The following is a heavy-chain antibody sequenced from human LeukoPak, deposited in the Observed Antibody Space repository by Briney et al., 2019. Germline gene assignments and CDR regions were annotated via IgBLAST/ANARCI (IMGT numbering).Heavy chain of an antibody. V-gene: IGHV3-11*04. CDR2: ISSSGSTI. CDR1: GFTFSDYY. D-gene: IGHD6-13*01. CDR3: AREYGYSSSWLDY. Sequence: MSGGSLRLSCAASGFTFSDYYMSWIRQAPGKGLEWVSYISSSGSTIYYADSVRGRFTISRDNAKNSLYLQMNSLRAEDTAVYYCAREYGYSSSWLDYWGQGTLVTVSS. J-gene: IGHJ4*02.